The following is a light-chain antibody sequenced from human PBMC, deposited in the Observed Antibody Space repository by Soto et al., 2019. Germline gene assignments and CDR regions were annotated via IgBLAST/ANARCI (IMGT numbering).Light chain of an antibody. CDR3: SSYTSSSTWV. V-gene: IGLV2-14*01. CDR1: SSDVGGHNY. Sequence: QSALTQPASVSGSPGQSITISCTGTSSDVGGHNYVSWYQQHPGKAPKVMIYEVSYRPSGVSNRFSGSKSDNTASLTISGLQADDEEEYYCSSYTSSSTWVFGGGTKLTVL. CDR2: EVS. J-gene: IGLJ3*02.